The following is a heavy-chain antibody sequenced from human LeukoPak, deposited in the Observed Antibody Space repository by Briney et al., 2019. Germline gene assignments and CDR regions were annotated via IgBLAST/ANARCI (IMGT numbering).Heavy chain of an antibody. Sequence: ASVKVSCKASGYTFTSYGISWVRQAPGQGLEWMGWISAYNGNTNYAQKLQGRVTMTTDTSTSTAYMELRSLRSDDTAVYYCARDIVATIPSNYFDYWAREPWSPSPQ. J-gene: IGHJ4*02. V-gene: IGHV1-18*01. D-gene: IGHD5-12*01. CDR3: ARDIVATIPSNYFDY. CDR1: GYTFTSYG. CDR2: ISAYNGNT.